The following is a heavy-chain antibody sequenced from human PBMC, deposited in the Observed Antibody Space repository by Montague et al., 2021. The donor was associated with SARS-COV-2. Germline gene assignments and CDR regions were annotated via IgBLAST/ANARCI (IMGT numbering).Heavy chain of an antibody. D-gene: IGHD3-10*01. CDR3: ATSSSRSYYVGLDY. V-gene: IGHV4-34*01. CDR1: GGSFSGFQ. J-gene: IGHJ4*02. CDR2: INQSGST. Sequence: SETLSLTCALYGGSFSGFQWSWIRQSPGKGLEWIGEINQSGSTNYNVSLKSRLTMSLDTSKNQVFLKLSSVTAADTAVYYCATSSSRSYYVGLDYWGQGTLVTVTS.